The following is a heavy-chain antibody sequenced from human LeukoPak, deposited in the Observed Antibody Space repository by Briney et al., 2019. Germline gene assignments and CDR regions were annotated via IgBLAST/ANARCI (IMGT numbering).Heavy chain of an antibody. CDR3: ATTRYNYGYYFDY. D-gene: IGHD5-18*01. CDR1: GYTFTSYY. J-gene: IGHJ4*02. CDR2: INPSGGST. V-gene: IGHV1-46*01. Sequence: ASVKVSCKASGYTFTSYYMHWVRQAPGQGLEGMGIINPSGGSTSYAQKFQGRVTMTRDMSTSTVYMELSSLRSEDTAVYYCATTRYNYGYYFDYWGQGTLVTVSS.